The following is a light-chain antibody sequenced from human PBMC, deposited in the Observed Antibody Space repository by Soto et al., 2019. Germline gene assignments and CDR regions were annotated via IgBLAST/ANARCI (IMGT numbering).Light chain of an antibody. Sequence: EIVLTQSPATLSLSPGETATLSCRASQSVDSYLAWYQQKPGQAPRLLIYDAFNRATGIPARFSGGGSGTDFTLTISSLEPEDFAVYYCQQRSSWPLLTFGGGTKVEIK. CDR3: QQRSSWPLLT. V-gene: IGKV3-11*01. J-gene: IGKJ4*01. CDR1: QSVDSY. CDR2: DAF.